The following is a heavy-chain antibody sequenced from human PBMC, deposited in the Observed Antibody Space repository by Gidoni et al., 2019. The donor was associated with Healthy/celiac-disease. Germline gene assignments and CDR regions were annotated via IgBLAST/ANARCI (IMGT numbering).Heavy chain of an antibody. CDR1: GYTFTSYA. V-gene: IGHV1-3*01. CDR3: ARPPNVLRFLEWQDRHHYFDY. CDR2: LNAGNGNT. D-gene: IGHD3-3*01. J-gene: IGHJ4*02. Sequence: VPLVQSRAEVKKPGPSVKVSCKASGYTFTSYAMHWVRQAPGQRLEWMGWLNAGNGNTKYSQKFQGRVTITRDTSASTAYMELSSLRAEDTAVYYCARPPNVLRFLEWQDRHHYFDYWGQGTLVTVSS.